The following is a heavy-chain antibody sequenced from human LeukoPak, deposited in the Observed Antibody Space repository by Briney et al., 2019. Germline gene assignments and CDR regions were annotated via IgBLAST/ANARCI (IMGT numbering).Heavy chain of an antibody. J-gene: IGHJ5*02. CDR1: GFTFSSYG. CDR3: AKDRTIFGVVNWFDP. V-gene: IGHV3-30*02. D-gene: IGHD3-3*01. CDR2: IRYDGSNK. Sequence: GGSLRLSCAASGFTFSSYGMHWVRQAPGKGLEWVAFIRYDGSNKYYADSVKGRFTISRDNSKNTLYLQMNSLRAEDTAVYYCAKDRTIFGVVNWFDPWGQGTLATVSS.